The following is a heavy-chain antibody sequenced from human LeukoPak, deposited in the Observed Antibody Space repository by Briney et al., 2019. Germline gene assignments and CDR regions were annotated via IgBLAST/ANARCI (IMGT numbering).Heavy chain of an antibody. V-gene: IGHV1-2*02. D-gene: IGHD3-3*01. CDR1: GYTFTGYY. CDR3: ARVGMGIFGVVGSYYYYMDV. Sequence: ASVKVSCKASGYTFTGYYMHWVRQAPGQGLEWVGWINPNSGGTNYAQKFQGRVTMTRDTSISTAYMELSRLRSDDTAVYYCARVGMGIFGVVGSYYYYMDVWGKGTTVTVSS. CDR2: INPNSGGT. J-gene: IGHJ6*03.